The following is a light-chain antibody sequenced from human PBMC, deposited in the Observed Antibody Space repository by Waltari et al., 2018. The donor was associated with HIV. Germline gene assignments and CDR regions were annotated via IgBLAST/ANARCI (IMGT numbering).Light chain of an antibody. Sequence: QSALTQPASVSGSPGQSITISCTGASSDVGYYNYVSWYQQQPGKAPTLMIYDVRNRPSRVSNLFSGSKTGKSASLTISGLQADDEADYYCSSYTGSSTLGVLGTGTRVTVL. J-gene: IGLJ1*01. CDR3: SSYTGSSTLGV. V-gene: IGLV2-14*03. CDR2: DVR. CDR1: SSDVGYYNY.